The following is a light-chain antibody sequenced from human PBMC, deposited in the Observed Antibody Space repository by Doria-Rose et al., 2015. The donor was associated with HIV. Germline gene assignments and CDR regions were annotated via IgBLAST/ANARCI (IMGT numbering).Light chain of an antibody. CDR3: QQYGTSRGT. V-gene: IGKV3-20*01. CDR2: DAS. J-gene: IGKJ5*01. Sequence: LPQSTGTLSLSPGARATLSCRASQRVQSSYLAWYQQKPGQAARLLIYDASTKATGIPDRFSGSGSATDFTLTISRLEPEDVAVYCCQQYGTSRGTFGQGTRLEIK. CDR1: QRVQSSY.